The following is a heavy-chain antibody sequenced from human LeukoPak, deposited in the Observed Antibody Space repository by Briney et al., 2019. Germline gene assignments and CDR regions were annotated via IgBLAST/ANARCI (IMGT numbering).Heavy chain of an antibody. CDR2: IYTSGST. J-gene: IGHJ5*02. D-gene: IGHD2-2*01. Sequence: PSETLSLTSTVSGGSISSGSYYWSWIRQPAGKGLEWIGRIYTSGSTNYNPSLKSRVTISVDTSKNQFSLKLSSVTAADTAVYYCARGYCSSTSCYEKWFDPWGQGTLVTVSS. CDR1: GGSISSGSYY. V-gene: IGHV4-61*02. CDR3: ARGYCSSTSCYEKWFDP.